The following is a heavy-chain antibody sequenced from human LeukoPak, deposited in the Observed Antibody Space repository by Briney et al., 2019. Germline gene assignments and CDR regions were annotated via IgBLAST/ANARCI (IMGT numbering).Heavy chain of an antibody. Sequence: GGSLRLSCVGSGDSFIRHSMNWVRRAPGKGLEWIAYIASSGSPICYADSVKGRFTVSRDNARTSLFLHMNSLRAEDTAVYYCAREYDSRARFDSWGQGTLVTV. V-gene: IGHV3-48*01. CDR3: AREYDSRARFDS. CDR2: IASSGSPI. D-gene: IGHD6-13*01. J-gene: IGHJ4*02. CDR1: GDSFIRHS.